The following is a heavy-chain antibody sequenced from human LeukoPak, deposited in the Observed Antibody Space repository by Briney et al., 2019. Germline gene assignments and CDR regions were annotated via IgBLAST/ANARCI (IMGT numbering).Heavy chain of an antibody. CDR1: GYTLSNHA. CDR2: ISADNGNT. CDR3: ARDPSTLLAYYDSSGYYPHWFDP. D-gene: IGHD3-22*01. J-gene: IGHJ5*02. V-gene: IGHV1-18*04. Sequence: ASVKVSCKGSGYTLSNHAFSWVRQAPGQGLEWMGWISADNGNTNHAQKFQGRVTITADESTSTAYMELSSLRSEDTAVYYCARDPSTLLAYYDSSGYYPHWFDPWGQGTLVTVSS.